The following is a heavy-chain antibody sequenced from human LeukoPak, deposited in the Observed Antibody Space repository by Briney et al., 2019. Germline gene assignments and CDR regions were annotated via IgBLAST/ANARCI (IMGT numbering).Heavy chain of an antibody. V-gene: IGHV4-30-4*01. CDR3: ARAADYGFWSGYASSYNWFDP. CDR1: GGSISSGDYY. CDR2: IYYSGST. D-gene: IGHD3-3*01. J-gene: IGHJ5*02. Sequence: SETLSLTCTVSGGSISSGDYYWSWIRQPPGKGLEWIGYIYYSGSTYYNPSLKSRVTISVDTSKNQFSLKLSSVTAADTAVYYCARAADYGFWSGYASSYNWFDPWGQGTLVTVSS.